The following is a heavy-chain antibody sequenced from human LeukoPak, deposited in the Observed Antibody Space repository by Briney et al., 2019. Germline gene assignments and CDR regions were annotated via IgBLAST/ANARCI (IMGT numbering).Heavy chain of an antibody. Sequence: PGGSLRLSCAASGFTFSNYDMNWVRQAPGKGLEWVSAISRSGGRTYYADSVKGRFTISRDNSKNTLYLQMNSLRTEDTAVYYCARGASTAAKYGMDVWGRGTAVTVSS. D-gene: IGHD2-21*02. CDR1: GFTFSNYD. CDR3: ARGASTAAKYGMDV. V-gene: IGHV3-23*01. J-gene: IGHJ6*02. CDR2: ISRSGGRT.